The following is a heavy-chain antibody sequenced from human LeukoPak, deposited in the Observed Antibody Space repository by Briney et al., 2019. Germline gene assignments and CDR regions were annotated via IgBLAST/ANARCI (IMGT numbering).Heavy chain of an antibody. CDR1: GFTFSGRS. CDR3: ARGGNSWPFDY. J-gene: IGHJ4*02. V-gene: IGHV3-48*01. D-gene: IGHD6-13*01. Sequence: GGSLRLSCEASGFTFSGRSMNWVRQAPGKGLEWVSHISSSGGTIYYADSVKGRFTISRDNAKNSLYLQMSSLRAEDTAVYYCARGGNSWPFDYWGQGTLVTVSP. CDR2: ISSSGGTI.